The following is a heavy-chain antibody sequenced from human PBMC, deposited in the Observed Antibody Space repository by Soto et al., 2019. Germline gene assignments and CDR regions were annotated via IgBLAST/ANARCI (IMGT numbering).Heavy chain of an antibody. J-gene: IGHJ6*03. CDR3: EKSDGSGPCKGYYYYLDV. CDR2: ISWDSGSI. D-gene: IGHD3-10*01. CDR1: GFTFDDYD. Sequence: EVQLVESGGGLVQPGRSLRLSCAASGFTFDDYDMHWVRQAPGKGLEWGSGISWDSGSIGYAGSVKGRFTISRDNAKNSMYMEMNSLNAEDTALCYGEKSDGSGPCKGYYYYLDVWGKGTTVTVSS. V-gene: IGHV3-9*01.